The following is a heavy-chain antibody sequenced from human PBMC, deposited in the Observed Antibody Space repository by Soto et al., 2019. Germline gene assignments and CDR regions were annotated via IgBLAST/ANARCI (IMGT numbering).Heavy chain of an antibody. CDR3: TRDLFFISTSTVTTDAF. J-gene: IGHJ4*02. CDR2: ISPETGKT. V-gene: IGHV1-18*04. Sequence: VELVQSGAEVKKPGASVRVSCKASGYTFSSFGLSWVRQAPGQGPEWMGWISPETGKTEYSHKFQGRVTMTTDTSTRTLFLDLGSLPPDDTAVYYCTRDLFFISTSTVTTDAFWGQGTLVTVSS. CDR1: GYTFSSFG. D-gene: IGHD4-17*01.